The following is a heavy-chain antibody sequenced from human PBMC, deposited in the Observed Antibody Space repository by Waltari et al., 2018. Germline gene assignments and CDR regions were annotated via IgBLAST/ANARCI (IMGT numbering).Heavy chain of an antibody. J-gene: IGHJ5*02. CDR3: ARFSKSANWFDP. D-gene: IGHD3-3*02. CDR1: GGSISSSSYY. V-gene: IGHV4-39*01. CDR2: VYYSGTT. Sequence: QLQLQESGPGLVKPSETLSLTCTVSGGSISSSSYYWGWIRQPPGQGLEWIGSVYYSGTTYYNPSLMSRVTISVDTSKNQFSLKLSSVTAAETAVFYCARFSKSANWFDPWGQGTLVTVSS.